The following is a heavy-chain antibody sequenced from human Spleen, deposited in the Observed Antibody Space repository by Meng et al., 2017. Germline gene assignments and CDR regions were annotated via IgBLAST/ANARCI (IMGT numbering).Heavy chain of an antibody. CDR3: ARVGVTSSGWPDDY. CDR1: GGSFSGYC. CDR2: IYYSGST. D-gene: IGHD6-19*01. V-gene: IGHV4-59*12. J-gene: IGHJ4*02. Sequence: SETLSLTCAVYGGSFSGYCWTWIRQSPGKGLEWIGYIYYSGSTNYNPSLKSRVTISVDTSKNQFSLKLSSVTAADTAVYYCARVGVTSSGWPDDYWGQGTLVTVSS.